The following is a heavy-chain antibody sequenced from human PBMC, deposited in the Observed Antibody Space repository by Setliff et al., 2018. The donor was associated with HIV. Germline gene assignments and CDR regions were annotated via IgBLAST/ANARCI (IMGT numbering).Heavy chain of an antibody. CDR2: ISGYDGVP. D-gene: IGHD3-10*01. Sequence: ASVKVSCKTSGYMFKDYGISWVRQAPGQGLEWMGWISGYDGVPKFPQNMEDRVTMTTDTSTATVYMELRSLTSDDTAVYFCARVRGRGAYYFDYWGRGTPVTVSS. J-gene: IGHJ4*01. V-gene: IGHV1-18*01. CDR3: ARVRGRGAYYFDY. CDR1: GYMFKDYG.